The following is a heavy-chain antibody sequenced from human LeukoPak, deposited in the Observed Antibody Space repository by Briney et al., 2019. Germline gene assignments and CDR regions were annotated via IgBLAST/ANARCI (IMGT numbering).Heavy chain of an antibody. D-gene: IGHD2-21*01. CDR2: VIPILGIA. CDR1: GGTFSSYT. J-gene: IGHJ4*02. CDR3: ARDLGSIGHIDY. V-gene: IGHV1-69*04. Sequence: SVKVSCKASGGTFSSYTISWVRQAPGQGLEWMGRVIPILGIANYAQKFQGRVTITADKSTSTAYMELSSLRSEDTAVYYCARDLGSIGHIDYWGQGTLVTVSS.